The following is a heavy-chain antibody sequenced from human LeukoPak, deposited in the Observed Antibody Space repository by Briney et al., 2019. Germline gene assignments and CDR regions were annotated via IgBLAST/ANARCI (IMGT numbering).Heavy chain of an antibody. J-gene: IGHJ4*02. D-gene: IGHD4/OR15-4a*01. CDR3: ARDLDYGEKSEDY. CDR1: GFTFINYY. Sequence: ASVKVSCKASGFTFINYYMHCVRQAPGQGLEWLGIINLSGGSTHYPQKFQDRVTMTRDTSTSTVYMELSNLRSEDTAVYYCARDLDYGEKSEDYWGQGTLVTVSS. CDR2: INLSGGST. V-gene: IGHV1-46*01.